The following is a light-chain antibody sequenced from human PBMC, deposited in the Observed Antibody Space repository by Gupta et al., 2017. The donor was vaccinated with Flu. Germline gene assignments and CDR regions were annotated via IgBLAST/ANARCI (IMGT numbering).Light chain of an antibody. J-gene: IGKJ4*01. CDR3: QQYDNTPPT. V-gene: IGKV4-1*01. CDR2: WAS. CDR1: QSVLYSSNNDNY. Sequence: SLGERATINCKSSQSVLYSSNNDNYLAWYQQKPRQPPKLLIFWASTRASGVPDRFSGSGSGTDFTLTISSLQAEDVAVYYCQQYDNTPPTFGGGTKVEIK.